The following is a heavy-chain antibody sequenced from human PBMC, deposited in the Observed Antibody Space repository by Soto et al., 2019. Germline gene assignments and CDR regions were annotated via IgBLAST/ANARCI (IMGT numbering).Heavy chain of an antibody. CDR2: IIPLFRTP. J-gene: IGHJ6*02. CDR1: GGTFSSSA. CDR3: ARDNDRLQLGGNYYYMLDV. Sequence: QVQLVQSGAEMKEPGSSVKVSCKTSGGTFSSSAISWLRQAPGQGLEWMGGIIPLFRTPDYAQKFQGRVTIAADESTSTAYMQLSSLRSEDTAVYYCARDNDRLQLGGNYYYMLDVWGQGTTFTVSS. V-gene: IGHV1-69*12. D-gene: IGHD4-4*01.